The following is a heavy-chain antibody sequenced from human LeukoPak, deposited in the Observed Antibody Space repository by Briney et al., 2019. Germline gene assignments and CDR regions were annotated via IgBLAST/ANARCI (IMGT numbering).Heavy chain of an antibody. V-gene: IGHV4-61*02. CDR2: IYNSGST. J-gene: IGHJ4*02. Sequence: SETLSLTCSVSGGSISSGTHYWSWIRQPAGKGLEWIGRIYNSGSTDYNPSLKTPVTLSIHTSKNQFSLKLSYVTSAEKAVYYCAKGLRDSIGYYNCDYWGQGTLVTVSS. D-gene: IGHD3-22*01. CDR1: GGSISSGTHY. CDR3: AKGLRDSIGYYNCDY.